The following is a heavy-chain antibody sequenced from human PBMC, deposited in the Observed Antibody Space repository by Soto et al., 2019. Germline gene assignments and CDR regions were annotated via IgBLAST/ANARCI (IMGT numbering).Heavy chain of an antibody. CDR2: IYSGGST. CDR1: GFTVSSNY. Sequence: GGSLRLSCAASGFTVSSNYMSWVRQAPGKGLVWVSVIYSGGSTYYADSAKGRFTISRDNSKNTQYLQMNSLRAEDTAVYYCARVRWESVVPAAAYYFDYCGQGTLVTVSS. J-gene: IGHJ4*02. D-gene: IGHD2-2*01. CDR3: ARVRWESVVPAAAYYFDY. V-gene: IGHV3-53*01.